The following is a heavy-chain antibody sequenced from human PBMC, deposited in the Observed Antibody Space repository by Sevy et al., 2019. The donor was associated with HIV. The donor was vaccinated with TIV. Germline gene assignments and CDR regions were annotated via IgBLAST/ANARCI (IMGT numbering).Heavy chain of an antibody. Sequence: GGSLKLSCAASGFNFDTFWMGWVRQAPGRGLEWVASIDPRGEERDHLDSLKGRFTISRDNAKNSLYLEMHSLKGEDPALYYCVRVVWDVLVVPAATPSPWLDSWGQGTLVTVSS. V-gene: IGHV3-7*01. J-gene: IGHJ5*01. CDR3: VRVVWDVLVVPAATPSPWLDS. D-gene: IGHD3-16*02. CDR1: GFNFDTFW. CDR2: IDPRGEER.